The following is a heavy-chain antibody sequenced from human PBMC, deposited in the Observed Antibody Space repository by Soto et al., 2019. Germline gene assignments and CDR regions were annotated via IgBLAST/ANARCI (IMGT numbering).Heavy chain of an antibody. CDR3: ARGDILTDRRDY. D-gene: IGHD3-9*01. J-gene: IGHJ4*02. CDR1: GGSISSYY. Sequence: SETLSLTCTVSGGSISSYYWSWIRQPPGKGLEWIGYIYYSGSTNYNPSLKSRVTISVDTSKNQFSLKLSSVTAADTAVYYCARGDILTDRRDYWGQGTLVTVSS. V-gene: IGHV4-59*01. CDR2: IYYSGST.